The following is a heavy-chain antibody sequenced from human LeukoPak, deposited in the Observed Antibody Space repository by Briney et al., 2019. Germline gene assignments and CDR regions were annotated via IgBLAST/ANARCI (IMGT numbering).Heavy chain of an antibody. J-gene: IGHJ4*02. V-gene: IGHV3-48*03. CDR3: ARLYGGDYGYYFDY. CDR1: GFTFSRSE. D-gene: IGHD4-17*01. CDR2: IGDKGGLI. Sequence: PGASLRLSCAASGFTFSRSEMNWVRLAPGKGLEWLSYIGDKGGLIYYADSVKGRFTISRDDAKNSLYLQMNSLRAEDTAVYYCARLYGGDYGYYFDYWGQGTLVTVSS.